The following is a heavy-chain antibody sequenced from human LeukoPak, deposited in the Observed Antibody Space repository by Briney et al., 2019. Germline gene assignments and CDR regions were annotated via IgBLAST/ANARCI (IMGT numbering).Heavy chain of an antibody. J-gene: IGHJ4*02. CDR3: AREGVAAASETIDY. CDR1: GYTFTGYY. Sequence: EASVKVSCKASGYTFTGYYMHWVRQAPGQGLEWMGWINPNSGGTNYAQKFQGRVTMTRDTSISTAYMELSRLRSDDTAVYYCAREGVAAASETIDYWGQGTLVTVSS. CDR2: INPNSGGT. D-gene: IGHD6-13*01. V-gene: IGHV1-2*02.